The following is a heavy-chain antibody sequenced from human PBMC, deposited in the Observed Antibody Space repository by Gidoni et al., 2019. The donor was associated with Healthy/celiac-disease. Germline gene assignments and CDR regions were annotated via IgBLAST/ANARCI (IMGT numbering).Heavy chain of an antibody. V-gene: IGHV3-9*01. CDR2: ISWNSGSI. CDR1: GFTFDDDA. D-gene: IGHD1-26*01. J-gene: IGHJ4*02. Sequence: EVQLVESGGGLVQPGRSLRLSCAASGFTFDDDAMHWVRQAPGKGLEWVSGISWNSGSIGYADSVKGRFTISRDNAKNALYLQMNSLRAEDTALYYCAKLVGIGYWGQGTLVTVSS. CDR3: AKLVGIGY.